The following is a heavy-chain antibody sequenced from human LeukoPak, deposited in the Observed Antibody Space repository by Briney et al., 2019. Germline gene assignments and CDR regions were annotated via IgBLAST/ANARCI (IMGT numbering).Heavy chain of an antibody. D-gene: IGHD5-18*01. V-gene: IGHV4-4*02. CDR1: GGYLSSSNW. Sequence: KASEPLSLTCAVSGGYLSSSNWWIWVRPPPGKGLEGIGEISHCGRTIYNLSLKSRVTISVDKSKNQFSLKLSSVTPADTAVYYCARHGSGYSFDYWGQGTLVTVSS. CDR3: ARHGSGYSFDY. CDR2: ISHCGRT. J-gene: IGHJ4*02.